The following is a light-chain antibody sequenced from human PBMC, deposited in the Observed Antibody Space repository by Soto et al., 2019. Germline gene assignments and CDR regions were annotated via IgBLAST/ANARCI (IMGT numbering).Light chain of an antibody. CDR2: DAS. J-gene: IGKJ2*01. CDR1: QSVSSDY. Sequence: EIVLTQSPGTLSLSSGERATLSCRASQSVSSDYLAGYQQKPGQAPRLVISDASRRATGIPDRFSGSGSGTDFTLTISRLEPEDFALYYCHQYGSSPDTFGQGTKLQIK. CDR3: HQYGSSPDT. V-gene: IGKV3-20*01.